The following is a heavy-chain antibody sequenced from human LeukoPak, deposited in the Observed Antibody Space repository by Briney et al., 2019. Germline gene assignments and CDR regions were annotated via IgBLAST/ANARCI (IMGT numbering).Heavy chain of an antibody. CDR3: AREQGICSSTSCYTGDFDY. CDR2: ISPGGGTT. V-gene: IGHV3-23*01. CDR1: GFAFGSEA. J-gene: IGHJ4*02. Sequence: GGSLRLSCAVSGFAFGSEAMSWVRQSPARGLEWVASISPGGGTTYYADYVKGRFTISRDNAKNSLYLQMNSLRAEDTAVYYCAREQGICSSTSCYTGDFDYWGQGTLVTVSS. D-gene: IGHD2-2*02.